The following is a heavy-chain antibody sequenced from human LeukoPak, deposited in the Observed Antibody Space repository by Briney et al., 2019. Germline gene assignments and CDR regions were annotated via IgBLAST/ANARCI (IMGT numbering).Heavy chain of an antibody. CDR1: GFTFSSYS. J-gene: IGHJ6*02. CDR3: ARSHPLGAYYYGSGSSPHYYYGMDV. D-gene: IGHD3-10*01. V-gene: IGHV3-21*01. Sequence: GGSLRLSCAASGFTFSSYSMNWVRQAPGKGLEWVSCISSSSSYIYYADSVKGRFTISRDNAKNSLYLQMSSLRAEDTAVYYCARSHPLGAYYYGSGSSPHYYYGMDVWGQGTTVTVSS. CDR2: ISSSSSYI.